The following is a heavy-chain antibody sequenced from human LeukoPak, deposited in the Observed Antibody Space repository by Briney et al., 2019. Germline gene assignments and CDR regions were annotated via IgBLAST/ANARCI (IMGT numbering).Heavy chain of an antibody. V-gene: IGHV3-49*04. CDR3: SRVRYCSGRSCYFGAFDI. CDR2: IISKAYGGTT. J-gene: IGHJ3*02. D-gene: IGHD2-15*01. Sequence: GRSLRLSCTASGFTLGAYAISCARPAPGKWREWVSFIISKAYGGTTEYAASVKGRFIISRDDSKTIAYLQMNSLKTEDTAVYYCSRVRYCSGRSCYFGAFDIWGQGTMVTVSS. CDR1: GFTLGAYA.